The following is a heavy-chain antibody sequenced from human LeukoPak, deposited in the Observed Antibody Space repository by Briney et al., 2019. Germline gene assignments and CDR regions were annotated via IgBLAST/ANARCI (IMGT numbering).Heavy chain of an antibody. CDR3: ASPERVWGSYPRN. V-gene: IGHV3-30*02. Sequence: TGGSLRLSCAASGFTFSDYGMHWVRQAPGKGLEWVAFIRIDGTNKNYADSVKGRFTISRDNSRNTLFLQMNSLRAEDTAVYYCASPERVWGSYPRNWGQGTLVTVSS. D-gene: IGHD3-16*02. CDR1: GFTFSDYG. CDR2: IRIDGTNK. J-gene: IGHJ4*02.